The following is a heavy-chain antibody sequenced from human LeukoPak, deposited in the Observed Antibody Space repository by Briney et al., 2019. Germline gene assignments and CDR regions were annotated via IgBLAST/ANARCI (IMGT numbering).Heavy chain of an antibody. D-gene: IGHD3-10*01. CDR1: GFTFSSYG. J-gene: IGHJ6*03. CDR2: ISYDGSNK. CDR3: AKDGGSGGEYYYYYYMDV. Sequence: GGSLRLSCAASGFTFSSYGMHWVRQAPGKGLEWVAVISYDGSNKYYADSVKGRFTISRDNSKNTLYLQMNSLRAEDTAVYYCAKDGGSGGEYYYYYYMDVWGKGTTVTVSS. V-gene: IGHV3-30*18.